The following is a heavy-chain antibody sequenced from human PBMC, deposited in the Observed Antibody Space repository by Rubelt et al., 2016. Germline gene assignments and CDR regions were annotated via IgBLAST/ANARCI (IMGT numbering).Heavy chain of an antibody. D-gene: IGHD3-10*01. Sequence: EVQLVQSGTEVKKPGESLKISCKGSGSRFINQWIGWVRQMPGKGLEWMGIIYPGDSDTRYNPSFQGQVTISADKSINTAYLQWVSPKASYTAIYYWAKLDEFATVIDDWGRGSLVAVSS. CDR1: GSRFINQW. V-gene: IGHV5-51*01. CDR2: IYPGDSDT. J-gene: IGHJ4*02. CDR3: AKLDEFATVIDD.